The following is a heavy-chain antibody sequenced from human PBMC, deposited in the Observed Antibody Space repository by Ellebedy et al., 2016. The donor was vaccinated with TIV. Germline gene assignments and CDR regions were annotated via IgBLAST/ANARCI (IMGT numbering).Heavy chain of an antibody. CDR3: AAGPYESSASARDY. CDR1: GGSITSASDY. J-gene: IGHJ4*02. D-gene: IGHD3-22*01. Sequence: SETLSLTCTVSGGSITSASDYWSWIRQDPGKGLEWIGYIYYIGSAYYNPSLKSRVTKSLNPSKNQFSLSLSSVTAADTAVYYCAAGPYESSASARDYWGQGTLVTVSS. CDR2: IYYIGSA. V-gene: IGHV4-31*03.